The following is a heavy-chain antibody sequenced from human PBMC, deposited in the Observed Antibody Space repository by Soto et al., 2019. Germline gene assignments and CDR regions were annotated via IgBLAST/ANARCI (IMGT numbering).Heavy chain of an antibody. Sequence: ASVKVSCKASGYTFPSYYMHWVRLAPGQGLEWMGIINPSGGSTSYAQKFQGRVTMTRDTSTSTVYMELSSLRSEDTAVYYCARDKEQWLVLGSYFDYWGQGTLVTVSS. CDR3: ARDKEQWLVLGSYFDY. J-gene: IGHJ4*02. CDR1: GYTFPSYY. CDR2: INPSGGST. V-gene: IGHV1-46*01. D-gene: IGHD6-19*01.